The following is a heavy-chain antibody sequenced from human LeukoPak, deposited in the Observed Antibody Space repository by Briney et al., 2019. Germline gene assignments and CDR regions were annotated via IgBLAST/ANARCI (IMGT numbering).Heavy chain of an antibody. Sequence: PGGSLRLSCAASGFTFSSHDMHWVRQATGKGLEWVSAIGTAGDTYYPGSVKGRFTISRENAKNSLYLQMNSLRAGDTAVYYCARGPRGYSYGLSAFDIWGQGTMVTVSS. CDR1: GFTFSSHD. D-gene: IGHD5-18*01. CDR3: ARGPRGYSYGLSAFDI. CDR2: IGTAGDT. J-gene: IGHJ3*02. V-gene: IGHV3-13*01.